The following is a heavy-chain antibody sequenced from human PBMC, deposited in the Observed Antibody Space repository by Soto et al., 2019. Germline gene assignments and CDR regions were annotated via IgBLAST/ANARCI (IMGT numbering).Heavy chain of an antibody. Sequence: SQTLSLTCDISVGSVSSNSAAWTWIRQSPSRGLEWLGRTYYRSKWYNDYDVSVKSQITINPYTPNNQCSLQLKSVTPEDTAVYHCARGDSTGWSRGRLEYWGQRTVVTVSS. CDR3: ARGDSTGWSRGRLEY. CDR2: TYYRSKWYN. V-gene: IGHV6-1*01. D-gene: IGHD6-19*01. CDR1: VGSVSSNSAA. J-gene: IGHJ4*02.